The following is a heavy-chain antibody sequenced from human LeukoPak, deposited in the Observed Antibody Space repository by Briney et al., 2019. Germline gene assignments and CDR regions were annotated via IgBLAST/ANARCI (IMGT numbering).Heavy chain of an antibody. J-gene: IGHJ4*02. CDR3: ARVISSSWYHHDH. CDR2: ISAYNSDT. D-gene: IGHD6-13*01. V-gene: IGHV1-18*01. Sequence: ASVKVSCKASGYTFSNYGITWVRQAPGQGPEWMGWISAYNSDTKYAQKFQGRVAMTTDTSTSTAYMELRSLRFDDTAFYYCARVISSSWYHHDHWGQGTLVTVSS. CDR1: GYTFSNYG.